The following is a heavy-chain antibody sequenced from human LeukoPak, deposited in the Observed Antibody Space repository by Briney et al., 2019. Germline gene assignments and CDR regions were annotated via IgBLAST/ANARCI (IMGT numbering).Heavy chain of an antibody. CDR3: ARVGSGTTGAYYYSGMDV. CDR1: GGSISSYY. Sequence: PSETLSLTCTVSGGSISSYYWSWIRQPPGKGLEWIGYIYYSGSTNYNPSLKSRVTISVDTSKNQFSLKLSSVTAADTAVYYCARVGSGTTGAYYYSGMDVWGKGTTVTVSS. CDR2: IYYSGST. J-gene: IGHJ6*04. V-gene: IGHV4-59*01. D-gene: IGHD1-1*01.